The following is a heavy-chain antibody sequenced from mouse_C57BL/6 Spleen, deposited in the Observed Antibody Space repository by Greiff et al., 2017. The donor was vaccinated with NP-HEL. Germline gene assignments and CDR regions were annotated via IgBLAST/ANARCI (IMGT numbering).Heavy chain of an antibody. Sequence: VQLQQSGTVLARPGASVKMSCKTSGYTFTSYWMHWVKQRPGQGLEWIGAIYPGNSDTSYNQKFKGKAKLTAVTSASTAYMELSSLTTEDSAVYYCTRSGSSFITTVVGDYDAMDYWGQGTSVTVSS. D-gene: IGHD1-1*01. CDR3: TRSGSSFITTVVGDYDAMDY. J-gene: IGHJ4*01. CDR1: GYTFTSYW. V-gene: IGHV1-5*01. CDR2: IYPGNSDT.